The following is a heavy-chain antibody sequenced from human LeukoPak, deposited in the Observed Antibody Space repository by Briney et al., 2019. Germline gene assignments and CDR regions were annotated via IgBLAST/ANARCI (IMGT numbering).Heavy chain of an antibody. J-gene: IGHJ3*02. V-gene: IGHV1-46*01. CDR1: GYTFTSYY. Sequence: ASVKVSCKASGYTFTSYYMHWVRQAPGQGLDWMGIINPSGGRTSYAQKFQGRVSMTRDMSTSTVYMELSSLKSEDTAVYYCARVRDGYNDAYDIWGQGTMVTVSS. CDR3: ARVRDGYNDAYDI. CDR2: INPSGGRT. D-gene: IGHD5-24*01.